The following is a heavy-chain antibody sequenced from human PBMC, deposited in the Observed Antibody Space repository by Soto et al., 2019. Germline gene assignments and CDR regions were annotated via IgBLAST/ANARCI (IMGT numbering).Heavy chain of an antibody. D-gene: IGHD3-3*01. J-gene: IGHJ4*02. CDR3: AHRRIGVSQWNYGDFDY. CDR1: GFSLSTSGVG. CDR2: IYWDDDK. Sequence: QITLKESGPTLVKPTQTLTLTCTFSGFSLSTSGVGVGWIRQPPGKALEGLVIIYWDDDKRYSPSLRSRLTISKDTSKNQVVLIMTNVDPEDTATYFCAHRRIGVSQWNYGDFDYWGQGILVTVFS. V-gene: IGHV2-5*02.